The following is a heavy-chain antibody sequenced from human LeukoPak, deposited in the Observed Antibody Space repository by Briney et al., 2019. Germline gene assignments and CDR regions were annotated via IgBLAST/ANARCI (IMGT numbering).Heavy chain of an antibody. CDR3: ARWMTTVITPDY. D-gene: IGHD4-11*01. J-gene: IGHJ4*02. CDR2: INPNSGGT. Sequence: ASVKVSCKASGYTFNGYYLHWVRQAPGQGLEWMGWINPNSGGTNYAQKFQGRVTMTRDTSIRTAYMELSRLRSDDTAVYYCARWMTTVITPDYWGQGTLVTVSS. CDR1: GYTFNGYY. V-gene: IGHV1-2*02.